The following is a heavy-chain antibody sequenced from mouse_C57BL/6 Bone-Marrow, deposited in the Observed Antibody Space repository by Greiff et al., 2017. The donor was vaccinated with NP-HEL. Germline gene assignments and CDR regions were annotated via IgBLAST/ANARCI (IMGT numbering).Heavy chain of an antibody. D-gene: IGHD1-1*01. CDR3: ARLLRYHYYAMDY. Sequence: EVQRVESGPGLAKPSQTLSLTCSVTGYSITSDYWNWIRKFPGNKLEYMGYISYSGSTYYNPSLKSRISITRDTSKNQYYLQLNSVTTEDTATYYCARLLRYHYYAMDYWGQGTSVTVSS. V-gene: IGHV3-8*01. CDR2: ISYSGST. CDR1: GYSITSDY. J-gene: IGHJ4*01.